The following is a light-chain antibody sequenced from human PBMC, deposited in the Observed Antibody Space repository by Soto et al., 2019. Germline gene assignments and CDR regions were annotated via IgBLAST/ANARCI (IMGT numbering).Light chain of an antibody. CDR3: QQYNNWPLT. V-gene: IGKV3-15*01. Sequence: EVVMTQSPATLSVSIGDRATLSSRASQSVSSNLAWYQQKPGQAPRLLIYGASTRATGIPARFSGSGSGTEFTLTISSLQSEDFAVYSCQQYNNWPLTFGGGTKV. J-gene: IGKJ4*01. CDR1: QSVSSN. CDR2: GAS.